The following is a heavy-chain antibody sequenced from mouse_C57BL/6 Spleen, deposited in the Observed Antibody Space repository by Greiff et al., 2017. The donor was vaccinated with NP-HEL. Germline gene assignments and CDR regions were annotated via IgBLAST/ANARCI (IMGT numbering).Heavy chain of an antibody. CDR1: GYSITSGYY. V-gene: IGHV3-6*01. D-gene: IGHD1-1*02. Sequence: QLQQSGPGLVKPSQSLSLTCSVTGYSITSGYYWNWIRQFPGNKLEWMGYISYDGSNNYNPSLKNRISITRDTSKNQFFLKLNSVTTEDTATYYCARDGTKYYYAMDYWGQGTSVTVSS. J-gene: IGHJ4*01. CDR2: ISYDGSN. CDR3: ARDGTKYYYAMDY.